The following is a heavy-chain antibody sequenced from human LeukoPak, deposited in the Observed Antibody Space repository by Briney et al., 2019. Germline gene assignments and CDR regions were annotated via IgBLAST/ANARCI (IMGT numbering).Heavy chain of an antibody. V-gene: IGHV1-24*01. D-gene: IGHD2-2*01. CDR1: GYTLTELS. Sequence: ASVKVSCKVSGYTLTELSMRWVRQAPGKGLEWMGGFDPEDGETIYAQKFQGRVTMTEDTSTDTAYMELSSLRSEDTAVYYCATAEGYCSSTSCLSFDYWGQGTLVTVSS. CDR3: ATAEGYCSSTSCLSFDY. CDR2: FDPEDGET. J-gene: IGHJ4*02.